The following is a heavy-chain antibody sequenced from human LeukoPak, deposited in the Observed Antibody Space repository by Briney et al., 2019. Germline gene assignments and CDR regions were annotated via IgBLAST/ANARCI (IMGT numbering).Heavy chain of an antibody. CDR3: ARGGWRLDY. CDR2: IYYTGTT. D-gene: IGHD2-15*01. Sequence: SETLSLTCDVYGGSFSGYYWSWIRQPPGKGLEWIGYIYYTGTTNYNPSLKSRVTISVDTSKNQFSLKLSSVTAADTAVYYCARGGWRLDYWGQGTLVTVSS. J-gene: IGHJ4*02. V-gene: IGHV4-59*01. CDR1: GGSFSGYY.